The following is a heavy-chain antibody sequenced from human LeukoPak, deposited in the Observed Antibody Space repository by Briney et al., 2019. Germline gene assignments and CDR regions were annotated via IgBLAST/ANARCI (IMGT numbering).Heavy chain of an antibody. Sequence: TSSETLSLTCAVYGGSFSGYYWSWIRQPPGKGLEWIGEINHSGSTNYNPSLKSRVTMSVDTSKNHFSLKLGPVTAADTAVYYCARGYGSGSYYVYWGQGTLVTVSS. CDR1: GGSFSGYY. D-gene: IGHD3-10*01. J-gene: IGHJ4*02. CDR2: INHSGST. V-gene: IGHV4-34*01. CDR3: ARGYGSGSYYVY.